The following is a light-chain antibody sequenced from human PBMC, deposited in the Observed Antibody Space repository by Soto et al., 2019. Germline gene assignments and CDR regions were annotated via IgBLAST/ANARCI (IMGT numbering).Light chain of an antibody. CDR3: QQYNNWPLT. J-gene: IGKJ4*01. CDR1: QSVSSN. V-gene: IGKV3-15*01. Sequence: EIVVRQSPATLSVCPGERATLSCRASQSVSSNLAWYQQKPGQAPRLLIYGASTRATGIPARFSGSGSGTEFTLTISSLQSEDFAVYYCQQYNNWPLTFGGGTKV. CDR2: GAS.